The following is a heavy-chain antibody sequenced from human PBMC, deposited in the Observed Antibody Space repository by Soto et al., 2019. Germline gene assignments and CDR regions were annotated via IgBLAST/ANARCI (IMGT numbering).Heavy chain of an antibody. CDR2: ISGSGGTT. CDR1: GFSFSTYA. V-gene: IGHV3-23*01. J-gene: IGHJ1*01. D-gene: IGHD6-13*01. CDR3: AKDQAAAGTISRYFQH. Sequence: GGSLRLSCAASGFSFSTYAMSWVRQAPGKGLEWVSGISGSGGTTYYADSVKGRFTISRDNSKNTLYLQVNSLRVEDTAVYYCAKDQAAAGTISRYFQHRGQGTLVTVSS.